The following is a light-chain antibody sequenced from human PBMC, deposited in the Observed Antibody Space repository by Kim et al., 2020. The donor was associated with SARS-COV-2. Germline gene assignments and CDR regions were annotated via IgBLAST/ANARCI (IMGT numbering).Light chain of an antibody. CDR1: QSVSSN. V-gene: IGKV3-15*01. Sequence: EIVMTQSPPTLFVSPGERATRSCRASQSVSSNLAWYQQKPGQAPRLLSYGASTRATGIPARFSGSGSGTEFTLTISSLQSEDFAVYYCQQYNNWPMYTFGQGTKLEI. CDR2: GAS. CDR3: QQYNNWPMYT. J-gene: IGKJ2*01.